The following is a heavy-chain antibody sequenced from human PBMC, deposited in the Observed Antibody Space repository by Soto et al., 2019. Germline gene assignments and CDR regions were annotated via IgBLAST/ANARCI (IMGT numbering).Heavy chain of an antibody. V-gene: IGHV3-33*01. J-gene: IGHJ4*02. D-gene: IGHD6-13*01. Sequence: GGSLSLSCAASGFTFSSYGMHWVRQAPGKGLEWVAVIWYDGNNKYYADSVKGRFTISRGNSKTTGYRQMNGRRAEDTAVYYCARDQVAAAAPYYFDYWGQGTLVTVSS. CDR3: ARDQVAAAAPYYFDY. CDR1: GFTFSSYG. CDR2: IWYDGNNK.